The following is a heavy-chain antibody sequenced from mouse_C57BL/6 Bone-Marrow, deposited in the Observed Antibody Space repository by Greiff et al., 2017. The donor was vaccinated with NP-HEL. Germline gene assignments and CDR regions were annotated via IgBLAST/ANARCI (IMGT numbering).Heavy chain of an antibody. CDR1: GFTFSSYA. Sequence: EVQGVESGGGLVKPGGSLKLSCAASGFTFSSYAMSWVRQTPEKRLEWVATISDGGSYTYYPDNLKGRFTISRDNAKNNLYLQMSHLKSEDTAMYYCASHNWVFDYWGQGTTLTVSS. J-gene: IGHJ2*01. D-gene: IGHD4-1*01. CDR2: ISDGGSYT. CDR3: ASHNWVFDY. V-gene: IGHV5-4*01.